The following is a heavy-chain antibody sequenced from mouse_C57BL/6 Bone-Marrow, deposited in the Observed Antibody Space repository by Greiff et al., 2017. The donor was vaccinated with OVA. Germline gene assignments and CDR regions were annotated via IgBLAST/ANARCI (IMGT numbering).Heavy chain of an antibody. J-gene: IGHJ1*03. CDR2: IYPGNSDT. D-gene: IGHD2-4*01. Sequence: EVQLQQSGPVLARPGASVKMSCKTSGYTFTSYWMHWVKQRPGQGLEWIGAIYPGNSDTSYNQKFKGKAKLTAVTSASTAYMELSSLTNEDSAVYYCTSVYYEYDVGWYFDVWGTGTTVTVSS. CDR3: TSVYYEYDVGWYFDV. V-gene: IGHV1-5*01. CDR1: GYTFTSYW.